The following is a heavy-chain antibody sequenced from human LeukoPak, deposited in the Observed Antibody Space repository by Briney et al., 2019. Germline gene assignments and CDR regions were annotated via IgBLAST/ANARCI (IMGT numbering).Heavy chain of an antibody. CDR1: GGSISSSSYF. CDR2: VHYSGST. D-gene: IGHD3-10*01. J-gene: IGHJ6*03. Sequence: SETLSLTCSVSGGSISSSSYFWGWIRQPPGKGLEWIASVHYSGSTYYNPSLKSRVTISIDTSKNQFSLKLTSVTAADTAVYFCARQLYVSGSYYAPMDVWGKGTTVTVSS. V-gene: IGHV4-39*01. CDR3: ARQLYVSGSYYAPMDV.